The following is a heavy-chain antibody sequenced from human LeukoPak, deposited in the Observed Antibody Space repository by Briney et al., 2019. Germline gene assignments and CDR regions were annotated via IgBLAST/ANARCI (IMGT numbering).Heavy chain of an antibody. CDR2: MNPNSGNT. J-gene: IGHJ4*02. Sequence: ASVKVSCKASGYTFTSYDINWVRQATGQGLEWMGWMNPNSGNTGYAQKFQGRVTTTRNTSISTAYMELSSLRSEDTAVYYCARGLVVTATSTDYWGQGTLVTVSS. D-gene: IGHD2-21*02. CDR1: GYTFTSYD. CDR3: ARGLVVTATSTDY. V-gene: IGHV1-8*01.